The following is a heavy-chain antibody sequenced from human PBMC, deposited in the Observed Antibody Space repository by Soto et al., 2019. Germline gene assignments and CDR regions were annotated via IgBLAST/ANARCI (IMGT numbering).Heavy chain of an antibody. J-gene: IGHJ4*02. CDR1: GFTFSSYA. CDR2: VVDSGAAT. Sequence: PGGSLRLSCAASGFTFSSYAMSWVRQAPGKGLQWVSAVVDSGAATYYAESVKGRFTVSRDNSKNTLYLQMNSLRAEDTAVYYCAKRSYTSGYYFFDYWGQGTLVTVSS. V-gene: IGHV3-23*01. D-gene: IGHD5-12*01. CDR3: AKRSYTSGYYFFDY.